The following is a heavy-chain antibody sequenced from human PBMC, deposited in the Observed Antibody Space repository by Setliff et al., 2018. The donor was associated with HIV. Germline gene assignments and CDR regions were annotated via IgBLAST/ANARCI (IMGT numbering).Heavy chain of an antibody. Sequence: GGSLRLSCAASGFTFDDYAMHWVRQAPGKGLEWVSFISWDGGSSDYADSVKGRFTISRDNSKSSLFLQMDSLRAEDTAFYYCAALGYSSTWNYWGQETLVTVSS. CDR2: ISWDGGSS. D-gene: IGHD6-13*01. CDR1: GFTFDDYA. J-gene: IGHJ4*02. CDR3: AALGYSSTWNY. V-gene: IGHV3-43D*03.